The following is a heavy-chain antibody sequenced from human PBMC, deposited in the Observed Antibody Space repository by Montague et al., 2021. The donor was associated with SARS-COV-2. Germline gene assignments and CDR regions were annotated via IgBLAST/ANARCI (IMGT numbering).Heavy chain of an antibody. D-gene: IGHD3-3*01. Sequence: SETLSLTCAVSGYSISDGYYWVWIRQPPGKGLEWIGNIFQSGTTXYNPSLERRSTMSVDTSKNQFSLKLSSVTAADTAVYYCAREHWENYYDFWSGTNLASDYPYYGMGVWGQGTTVTVSS. CDR1: GYSISDGYY. V-gene: IGHV4-38-2*02. J-gene: IGHJ6*02. CDR3: AREHWENYYDFWSGTNLASDYPYYGMGV. CDR2: IFQSGTT.